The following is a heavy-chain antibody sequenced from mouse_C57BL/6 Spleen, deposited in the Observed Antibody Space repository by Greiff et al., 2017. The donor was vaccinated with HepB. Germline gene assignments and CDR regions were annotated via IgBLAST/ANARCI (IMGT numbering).Heavy chain of an antibody. CDR3: ARDDGNYEGAMDY. CDR2: INPNNGGT. V-gene: IGHV1-26*01. D-gene: IGHD2-3*01. J-gene: IGHJ4*01. CDR1: GYTFTDYY. Sequence: VQLQQSGPELVKPGASVKISCKASGYTFTDYYMNWVKQSHGKSLEWIGDINPNNGGTSYNQKFKGKATLTVDKSSSTAYMELRSLTSEDSAVYYCARDDGNYEGAMDYWGQGTSVTVSS.